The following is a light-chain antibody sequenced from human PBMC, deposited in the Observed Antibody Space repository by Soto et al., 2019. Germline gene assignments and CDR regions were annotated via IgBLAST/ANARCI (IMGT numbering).Light chain of an antibody. J-gene: IGLJ3*02. V-gene: IGLV1-36*01. CDR2: FDD. CDR3: AAWDDSLTGPV. CDR1: SSNIGNNA. Sequence: QSVLTQPPSLSAAPRQRVTISCSGSSSNIGNNAVNWYQKFPGKAPKLLIHFDDRVASGVSDRFSGSESGTSASLAISGLQSEDEAEYYCAAWDDSLTGPVFGGGTKVTVL.